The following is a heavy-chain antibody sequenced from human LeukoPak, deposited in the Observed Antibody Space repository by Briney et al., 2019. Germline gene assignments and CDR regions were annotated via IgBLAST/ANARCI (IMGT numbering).Heavy chain of an antibody. Sequence: QPGRSLRLSCAASGFTFRSYGMHWVRQAPGKGLEWVAVISYGESSEYYADSVKGRFTISRDNSKNTLYLQMNSLRAEDTAVYYCAKDPPNYSGSGTYYPAFEYWGQGTLVTVSS. J-gene: IGHJ4*02. CDR1: GFTFRSYG. CDR2: ISYGESSE. D-gene: IGHD3-10*01. V-gene: IGHV3-30*18. CDR3: AKDPPNYSGSGTYYPAFEY.